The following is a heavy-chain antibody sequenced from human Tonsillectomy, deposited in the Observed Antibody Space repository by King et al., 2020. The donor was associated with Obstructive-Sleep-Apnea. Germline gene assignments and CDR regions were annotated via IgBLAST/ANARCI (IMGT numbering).Heavy chain of an antibody. D-gene: IGHD6-25*01. J-gene: IGHJ5*02. CDR2: IFWSGRT. CDR1: GGSISSYY. V-gene: IGHV4-59*01. CDR3: ARDRWFSGSSWFDP. Sequence: VQLQESGPGLVKPSETLSLTCTVSGGSISSYYWSWIRQPPGKGLEWIGYIFWSGRTNFNPSLKSRVTISVDTAKNQVSLKLSSVTAADTAVYYCARDRWFSGSSWFDPWGQGTLVSVSS.